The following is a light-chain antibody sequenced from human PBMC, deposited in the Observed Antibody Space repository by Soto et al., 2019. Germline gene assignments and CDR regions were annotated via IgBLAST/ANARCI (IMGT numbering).Light chain of an antibody. Sequence: DIQMTQSPSTLSASVGDRVIITCRASQSLSSWLAWYQQKPGKAPKLLIYKASSLKTGVPSRFSGSGSGTEFTLTISSLQPDDFATYYCLQYLSYPLTVGGGTKVDSK. CDR1: QSLSSW. J-gene: IGKJ4*01. V-gene: IGKV1-5*03. CDR3: LQYLSYPLT. CDR2: KAS.